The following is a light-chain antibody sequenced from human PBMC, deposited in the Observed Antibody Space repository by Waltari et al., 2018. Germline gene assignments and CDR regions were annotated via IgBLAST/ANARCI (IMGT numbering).Light chain of an antibody. V-gene: IGLV2-23*01. CDR3: FSYADGRSLV. CDR2: EGT. J-gene: IGLJ2*01. CDR1: STDLGSSTL. Sequence: QSALTQPASVSGSPGQSITISCTGSSTDLGSSTLVSWYQHHPDKAPKLPIYEGTERPSGISQRLSGSKPGNTASLTISKLQAEDEADYYCFSYADGRSLVFGGGTKLTVL.